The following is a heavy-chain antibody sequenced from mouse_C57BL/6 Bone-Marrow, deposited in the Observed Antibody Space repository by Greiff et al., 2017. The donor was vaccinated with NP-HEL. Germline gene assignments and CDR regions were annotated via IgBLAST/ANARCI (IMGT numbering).Heavy chain of an antibody. V-gene: IGHV5-17*01. J-gene: IGHJ3*01. CDR3: ARPLRYDYAIAY. D-gene: IGHD2-4*01. CDR2: ISSGSSTI. CDR1: GFTFSDYG. Sequence: EVKLVESGGGLVKPGGSLKLSCAASGFTFSDYGMHWVRQAPEKGLEWVAYISSGSSTIYSADTVKGRFTISRENAKNNLFLQMTSLRSEDTAMYYCARPLRYDYAIAYWGQGTLVTVSA.